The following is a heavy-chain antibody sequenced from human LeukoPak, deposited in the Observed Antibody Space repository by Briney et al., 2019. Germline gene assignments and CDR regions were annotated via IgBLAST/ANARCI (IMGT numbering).Heavy chain of an antibody. CDR3: AKGSVGAARLYYFDY. Sequence: GGSLRLSCAASGFTFDDYAMHWVRQAPGKGLEWVSGISWNSGSIGYADSVKGRFTISRDNAKNTLYLQMNSLRAEDTAVYYCAKGSVGAARLYYFDYWGQGTLVTVSS. V-gene: IGHV3-9*01. J-gene: IGHJ4*02. CDR1: GFTFDDYA. CDR2: ISWNSGSI. D-gene: IGHD6-6*01.